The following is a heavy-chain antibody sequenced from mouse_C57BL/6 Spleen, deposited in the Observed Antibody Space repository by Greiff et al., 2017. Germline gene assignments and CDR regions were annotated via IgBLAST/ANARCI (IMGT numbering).Heavy chain of an antibody. CDR3: ATYDHDVAWFAY. D-gene: IGHD2-4*01. J-gene: IGHJ3*01. V-gene: IGHV1-20*01. Sequence: VQLPQSGPELVKPGDSVKISCKASGYSFTGSFMNWVMQSHGKSLEWIGRITPYNGDTFYNQKFKGKATLTVDNSSSTAHMELRSLTSEDAAVYYCATYDHDVAWFAYWGQGSLVTVSA. CDR2: ITPYNGDT. CDR1: GYSFTGSF.